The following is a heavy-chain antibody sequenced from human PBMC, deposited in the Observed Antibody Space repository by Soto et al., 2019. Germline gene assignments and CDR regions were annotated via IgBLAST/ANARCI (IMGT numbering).Heavy chain of an antibody. CDR1: GFTFSDYY. CDR3: AREGLAVAGTVPRHFDY. Sequence: QVQLVESGGGLVKPGGSLRLSCAASGFTFSDYYMSWIRQAPGKGLEWVSYISSSSSYTNYADSVKGRFTISRDNAKNSLYLQMNSLRAEDTAVYYCAREGLAVAGTVPRHFDYWGQGTLVTVSS. CDR2: ISSSSSYT. V-gene: IGHV3-11*05. D-gene: IGHD6-19*01. J-gene: IGHJ4*02.